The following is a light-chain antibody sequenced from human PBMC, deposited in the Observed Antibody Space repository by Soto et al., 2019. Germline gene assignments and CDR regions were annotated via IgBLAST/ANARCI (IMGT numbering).Light chain of an antibody. CDR1: SSDVGGYNY. Sequence: QSVLTQPASVSGSPGQSTTISCTGTSSDVGGYNYVSWYQQHPGKAPKLMIYEVSNRPSGVSNRFSGSKSGNTASLTISGLQAEDEADYYCNSYASGNTRVFGTGTKVTVL. J-gene: IGLJ1*01. V-gene: IGLV2-14*01. CDR2: EVS. CDR3: NSYASGNTRV.